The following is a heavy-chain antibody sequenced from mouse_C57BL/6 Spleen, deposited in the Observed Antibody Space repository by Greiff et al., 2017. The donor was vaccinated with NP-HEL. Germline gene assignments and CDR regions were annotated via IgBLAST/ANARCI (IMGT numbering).Heavy chain of an antibody. J-gene: IGHJ4*01. CDR3: TRGGDYDLHYYAMDY. CDR2: ISYDGSN. V-gene: IGHV3-6*01. D-gene: IGHD2-4*01. CDR1: GYSITSGYY. Sequence: DVKLQESGPGLVKPSQSLSLTCSVTGYSITSGYYWNWIRQFPGNKLEWMGYISYDGSNNYNPSLKNRISITRDTSKNQFFLKLNSVTTEDTATYYCTRGGDYDLHYYAMDYWGQGTSVTVSS.